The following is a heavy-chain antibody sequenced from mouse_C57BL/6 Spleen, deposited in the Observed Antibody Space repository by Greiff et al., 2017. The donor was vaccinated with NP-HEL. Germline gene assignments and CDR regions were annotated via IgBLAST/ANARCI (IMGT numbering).Heavy chain of an antibody. CDR3: ARGGDYGDY. J-gene: IGHJ2*01. D-gene: IGHD2-4*01. Sequence: QVQLQQSGAELVKPGASVKISCKASGYAFSSSWMNWVKQRPGKGLEWIGQIYPGDGDTNYNGKFKGKATLTADKSSSTAYMQLSSLTSEDSAVYFCARGGDYGDYWGQGTTLTVSS. V-gene: IGHV1-80*01. CDR1: GYAFSSSW. CDR2: IYPGDGDT.